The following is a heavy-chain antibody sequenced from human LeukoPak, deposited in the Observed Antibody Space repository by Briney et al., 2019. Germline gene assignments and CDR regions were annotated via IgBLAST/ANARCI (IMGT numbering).Heavy chain of an antibody. CDR2: INPNSGGT. CDR1: GYTFTGYY. D-gene: IGHD5-18*01. V-gene: IGHV1-2*02. J-gene: IGHJ5*02. CDR3: AKRGVRGYSYGINWFDP. Sequence: GASVKVSCKASGYTFTGYYMHWVRQAPGQGLEWMGWINPNSGGTNYAQKFQGRVTMTRDTSISTAYMELSRLRPDDTAVYYCAKRGVRGYSYGINWFDPWGQGTLVTVSS.